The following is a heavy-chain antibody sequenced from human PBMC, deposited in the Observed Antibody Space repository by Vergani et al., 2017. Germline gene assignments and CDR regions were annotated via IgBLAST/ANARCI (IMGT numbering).Heavy chain of an antibody. V-gene: IGHV4-39*01. CDR2: IYHSGGA. CDR1: GGSITSSSYY. Sequence: QLHLQESGPGLVKPSETLSLTCTVSGGSITSSSYYLGWIRPPPGKGLEWIGNIYHSGGAYYNTSLKGRVTISVDTSKNQFSLEVTSVTAADTAIYFCARTESFILRYFHWALWGQGTLVTVSS. D-gene: IGHD3-9*01. CDR3: ARTESFILRYFHWAL. J-gene: IGHJ4*02.